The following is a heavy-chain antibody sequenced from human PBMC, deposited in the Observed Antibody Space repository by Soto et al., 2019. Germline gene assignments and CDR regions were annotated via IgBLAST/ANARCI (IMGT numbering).Heavy chain of an antibody. V-gene: IGHV2-5*02. CDR1: EFPRTTVGMG. J-gene: IGHJ3*02. CDR2: IYWDDDK. D-gene: IGHD3-10*02. CDR3: AHRNSRMFAFDI. Sequence: SGPTQVNPTHPLTLTCTFSEFPRTTVGMGVGWIRQPPGKALDWHGIIYWDDDKRYSPSLNGRVTFIKDTSKNQVVLTMTNMDPVDTATYYCAHRNSRMFAFDIWGQGTLVTVSS.